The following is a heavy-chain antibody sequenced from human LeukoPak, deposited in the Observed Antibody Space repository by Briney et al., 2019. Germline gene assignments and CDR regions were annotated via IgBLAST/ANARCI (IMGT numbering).Heavy chain of an antibody. D-gene: IGHD2/OR15-2a*01. V-gene: IGHV3-48*04. CDR2: ISSSGSTI. J-gene: IGHJ5*02. Sequence: GGSLRLSCAASGFTFNRYGINWVRQAPGKGLEWVSYISSSGSTIYYAASVKGRSTISRDNAKNSLHLQMNSLRTEDTAVYYCARDRDIVIVAATIPHWFDTWGQGALVTVSS. CDR3: ARDRDIVIVAATIPHWFDT. CDR1: GFTFNRYG.